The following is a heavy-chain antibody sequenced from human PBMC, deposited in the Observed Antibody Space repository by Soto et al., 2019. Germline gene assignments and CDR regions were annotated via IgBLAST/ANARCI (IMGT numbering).Heavy chain of an antibody. V-gene: IGHV4-39*01. CDR3: ASHRDRNWLEQ. Sequence: SETLCLTCIFSVCSISSSSYYLCFIRQPPGKGLEWIVSIYYSGSTYYNPSLKSRVNISVDTSKNQFSLKLSSVTSADTAVFYCASHRDRNWLEQWGKGNLVSVSS. CDR1: VCSISSSSYY. D-gene: IGHD3-16*02. J-gene: IGHJ5*02. CDR2: IYYSGST.